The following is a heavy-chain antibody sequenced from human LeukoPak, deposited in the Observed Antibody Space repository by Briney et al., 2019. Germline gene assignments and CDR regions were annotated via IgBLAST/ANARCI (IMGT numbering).Heavy chain of an antibody. CDR1: GFTFNKFA. D-gene: IGHD3-3*01. Sequence: GGSLRLSCAGSGFTFNKFAMSWVRQAPGKGLEWVASIKNDGSEIYYVDSVRGRYTISRDNTKNSLYLQMSSLWAEDTAVYYCATDRGWRTSGYYLYYFEYWGQGTLVTFSS. CDR3: ATDRGWRTSGYYLYYFEY. CDR2: IKNDGSEI. V-gene: IGHV3-7*01. J-gene: IGHJ4*02.